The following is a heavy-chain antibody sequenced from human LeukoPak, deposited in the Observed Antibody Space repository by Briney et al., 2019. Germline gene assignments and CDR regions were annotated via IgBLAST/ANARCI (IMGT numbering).Heavy chain of an antibody. V-gene: IGHV4-34*01. CDR1: GGSFSGYY. CDR3: ASRTPGWYFKY. J-gene: IGHJ4*02. D-gene: IGHD6-19*01. Sequence: ETLSLTCAVYGGSFSGYYWSWIRQPPGKGLEWIGEINHSGSTNYNPSLKSRVTISVDTSKNQFSLKLSSVTAADTAVYYCASRTPGWYFKYWGQGTLVTVSS. CDR2: INHSGST.